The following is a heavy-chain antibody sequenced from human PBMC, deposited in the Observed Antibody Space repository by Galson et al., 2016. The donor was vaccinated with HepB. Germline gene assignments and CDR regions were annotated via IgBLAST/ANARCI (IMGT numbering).Heavy chain of an antibody. CDR2: IIPIFHTS. D-gene: IGHD6-19*01. CDR1: GGAFNSYV. V-gene: IGHV1-69*13. Sequence: SVKVSCKASGGAFNSYVISWVRQAPGQGLEWMGGIIPIFHTSNYAHRFRDRVTITADESTGTVYMELSSLRSDDTAVYYCARNSIVVAGPTAPHPRHYYYGMDVWGQGATVAVSS. J-gene: IGHJ6*02. CDR3: ARNSIVVAGPTAPHPRHYYYGMDV.